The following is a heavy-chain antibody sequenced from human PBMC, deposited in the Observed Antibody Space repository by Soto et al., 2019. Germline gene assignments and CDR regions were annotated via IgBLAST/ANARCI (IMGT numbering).Heavy chain of an antibody. CDR2: IYHSVTT. J-gene: IGHJ5*02. V-gene: IGHV4-30-2*01. Sequence: SETLSLTCTVSGDSITSGGYSCPWIRQPPGKGLEWIGYIYHSVTTNYNPSLKSRVTLSVDRSKNQFSLNLKSVTAADTAVYYRAREMTGVTATGDWFEPWGQGILLTVSS. CDR1: GDSITSGGYS. D-gene: IGHD2-21*02. CDR3: AREMTGVTATGDWFEP.